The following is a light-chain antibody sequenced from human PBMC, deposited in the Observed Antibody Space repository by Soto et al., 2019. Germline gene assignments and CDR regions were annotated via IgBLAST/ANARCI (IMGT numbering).Light chain of an antibody. Sequence: EIVLTQSPGTLSLSPGERATLSCRDSQSISSTYLTWYHQRPGQAPRLLIYDASRRATGIPDRFSGSGSGTDFSLTISRLEPEDFAVYYCQHYDSARWTFGLGTKVDIK. CDR3: QHYDSARWT. J-gene: IGKJ1*01. CDR2: DAS. CDR1: QSISSTY. V-gene: IGKV3-20*01.